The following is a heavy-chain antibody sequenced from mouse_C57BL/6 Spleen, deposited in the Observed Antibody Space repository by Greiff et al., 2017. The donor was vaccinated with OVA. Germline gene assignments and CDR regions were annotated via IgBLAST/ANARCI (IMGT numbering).Heavy chain of an antibody. CDR1: GYSFTDYN. J-gene: IGHJ3*01. CDR2: INPNYGTT. V-gene: IGHV1-39*01. D-gene: IGHD2-3*01. CDR3: ARKGYDDGYFGWFAY. Sequence: VQLKQSGPELVKPGASVKISCKASGYSFTDYNMNWVKQSNGKSLEWIGVINPNYGTTSYNQKFKGKATLTVDQSSSTAYMQLNSLTSEDSAVYYCARKGYDDGYFGWFAYWGQGTLVTVSA.